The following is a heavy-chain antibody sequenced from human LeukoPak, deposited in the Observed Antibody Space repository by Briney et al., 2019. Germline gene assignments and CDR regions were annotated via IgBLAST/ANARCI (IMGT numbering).Heavy chain of an antibody. Sequence: PGGCLRLSCSAAGVTISNYGMHCGLHAPPEGLQWVAGISEDGINKYYADSVKARFTISRDNSNNTLFLQMNNLRADDTAVYYCAKDRETTASGTFAYWGEGALVTVSS. CDR3: AKDRETTASGTFAY. CDR1: GVTISNYG. J-gene: IGHJ4*02. CDR2: ISEDGINK. V-gene: IGHV3-30*18. D-gene: IGHD6-13*01.